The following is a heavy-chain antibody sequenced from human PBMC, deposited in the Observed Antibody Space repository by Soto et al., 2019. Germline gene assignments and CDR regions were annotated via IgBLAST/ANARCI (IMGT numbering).Heavy chain of an antibody. Sequence: GGSLRLSCAASGFTFSSYAMSWVRQAPGKGLEWVSAISGSGGSTYYADSVKGRFTISRDNSKNTLYLQMNSLRAEDTAVYYCAKRDGVDSYYYYYGMDVWGQGTTVTVSS. V-gene: IGHV3-23*01. CDR1: GFTFSSYA. J-gene: IGHJ6*02. D-gene: IGHD3-3*01. CDR3: AKRDGVDSYYYYYGMDV. CDR2: ISGSGGST.